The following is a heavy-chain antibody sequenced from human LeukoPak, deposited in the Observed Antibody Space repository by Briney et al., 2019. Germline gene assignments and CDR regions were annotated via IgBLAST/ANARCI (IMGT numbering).Heavy chain of an antibody. CDR2: ISSRSYG. CDR3: ARGGGDIPIDS. V-gene: IGHV3-21*01. Sequence: GGSLRLSCAASGFTFSTSGMKWVRQARGKGLEWVASISSRSYGYYADAVKGRFTISRDNARNSLYLQMNSLRAEDTALYYCARGGGDIPIDSWGQGTLVAVSS. D-gene: IGHD2-21*02. J-gene: IGHJ4*02. CDR1: GFTFSTSG.